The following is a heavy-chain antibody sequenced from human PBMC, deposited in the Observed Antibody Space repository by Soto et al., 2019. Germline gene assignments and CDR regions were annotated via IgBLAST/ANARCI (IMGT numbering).Heavy chain of an antibody. V-gene: IGHV1-8*01. CDR1: GYTFTSYD. D-gene: IGHD6-13*01. CDR2: RNPNSGNT. Sequence: QVQLVQSGAEVKKPGASVKVSCKASGYTFTSYDINWVRQATGQGLEWMGWRNPNSGNTGYAQKFQGRVTMTRNTSISTAYMELSSLRSEDTAVYDCAREHSSSWRFDYWGQGTLVTVSS. J-gene: IGHJ4*02. CDR3: AREHSSSWRFDY.